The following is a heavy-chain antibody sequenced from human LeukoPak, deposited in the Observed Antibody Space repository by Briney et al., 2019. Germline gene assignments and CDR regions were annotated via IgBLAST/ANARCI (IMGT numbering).Heavy chain of an antibody. Sequence: SETLSLTCTVSGGSVSNSSSYWGWIRQPPGKGLEWIGSIHYSGSTYYNPSLKSRVTISVDTSKNQFSLKMSSVTAADTAVYYCARNLYGSGSYRRYYYYMDVWGKGTTVTISS. CDR2: IHYSGST. V-gene: IGHV4-39*01. CDR1: GGSVSNSSSY. CDR3: ARNLYGSGSYRRYYYYMDV. D-gene: IGHD3-10*01. J-gene: IGHJ6*03.